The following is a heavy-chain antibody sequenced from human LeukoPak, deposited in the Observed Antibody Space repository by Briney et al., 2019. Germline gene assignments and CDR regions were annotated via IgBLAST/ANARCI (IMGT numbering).Heavy chain of an antibody. CDR1: GFTFADYA. CDR2: IRSKGYGGTT. CDR3: TRGGWQLVDYFDH. J-gene: IGHJ4*02. V-gene: IGHV3-49*04. Sequence: GRSLRLSCTASGFTFADYAMSWVRQAPGKGPEWVGFIRSKGYGGTTEYAASVQGRFTISRDDSKSIAYLQMNSLKTEDTAVYYCTRGGWQLVDYFDHWGQGTLVTVSS. D-gene: IGHD6-6*01.